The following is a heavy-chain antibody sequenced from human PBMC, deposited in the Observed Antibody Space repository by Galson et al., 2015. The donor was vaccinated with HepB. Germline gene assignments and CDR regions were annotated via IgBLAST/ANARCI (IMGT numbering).Heavy chain of an antibody. J-gene: IGHJ6*02. D-gene: IGHD3-10*01. Sequence: SLRLSFAASGFTFRSYAMHWVRQAPGKGLEWVAVISYDGSNKYYADSVKGRFTISRDNSKNTLYLQMNSLRAEDTAVYYCARASAPYFGEPPGYYGMDVWGQGTTVTVSS. CDR2: ISYDGSNK. CDR3: ARASAPYFGEPPGYYGMDV. CDR1: GFTFRSYA. V-gene: IGHV3-30-3*01.